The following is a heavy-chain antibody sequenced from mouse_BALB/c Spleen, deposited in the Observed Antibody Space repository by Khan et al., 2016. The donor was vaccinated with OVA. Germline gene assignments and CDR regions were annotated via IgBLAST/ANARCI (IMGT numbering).Heavy chain of an antibody. D-gene: IGHD2-2*01. CDR1: GISITTGNYR. J-gene: IGHJ2*01. CDR3: ARDRGGFDSYYFDY. Sequence: EVQLQESGPGLVKPSQTVSLTCTVTGISITTGNYRWSWLRQFTGNKLEWIGYVYYSGTTTYDPSSTRRTTITRDHSQNRFCLEMNSLTAEDTATYYCARDRGGFDSYYFDYWGQGTTLTVSS. CDR2: VYYSGTT. V-gene: IGHV3-5*02.